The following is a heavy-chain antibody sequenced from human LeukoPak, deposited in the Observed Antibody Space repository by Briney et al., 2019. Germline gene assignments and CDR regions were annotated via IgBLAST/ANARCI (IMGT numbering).Heavy chain of an antibody. V-gene: IGHV3-30-3*01. Sequence: GGSLRLSCAASGFTFSSCAMHWVRLAPGKGLEWVAVISYDGSNKYYADSVKGRFTISRDNSKNTLYLQMNSLRAEDTAVYYCAREYSSSRYYYYGMDVWGQGTTVTVSS. J-gene: IGHJ6*02. CDR3: AREYSSSRYYYYGMDV. CDR1: GFTFSSCA. CDR2: ISYDGSNK. D-gene: IGHD6-6*01.